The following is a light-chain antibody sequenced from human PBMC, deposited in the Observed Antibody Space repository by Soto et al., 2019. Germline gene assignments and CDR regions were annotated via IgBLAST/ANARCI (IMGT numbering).Light chain of an antibody. CDR1: SSDVGGYNY. V-gene: IGLV2-8*01. J-gene: IGLJ1*01. CDR2: EVS. Sequence: QSALTQPASVSGSLGQSITISCTGTSSDVGGYNYVSWYQQHPGKAPKLMIYEVSKRPSGVPDRFSGSKSGNTASLTVSGLQAEDEADYYCSSYAGSNNLRVFGTGTKVTVL. CDR3: SSYAGSNNLRV.